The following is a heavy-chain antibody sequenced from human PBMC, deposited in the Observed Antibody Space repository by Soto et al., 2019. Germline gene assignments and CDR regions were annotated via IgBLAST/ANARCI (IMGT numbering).Heavy chain of an antibody. Sequence: EVQLAESGGGMVQPGGSLRLSCVASGFTFSSYDMHWVRQAPGKGLEYVSSISSNGGTTYYGNSVKGRFTISRDNSKKTLYLQMGSLRAEDMAVYYCVRRVPGNYDYWAQGTLVTVSS. CDR2: ISSNGGTT. V-gene: IGHV3-64*01. D-gene: IGHD1-7*01. J-gene: IGHJ4*02. CDR3: VRRVPGNYDY. CDR1: GFTFSSYD.